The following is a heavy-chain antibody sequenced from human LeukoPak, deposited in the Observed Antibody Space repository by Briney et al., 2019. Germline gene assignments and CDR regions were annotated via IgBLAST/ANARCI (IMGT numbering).Heavy chain of an antibody. CDR2: IYSGGRT. CDR1: GLTVRSNY. Sequence: GGSLRLSCVASGLTVRSNYMSWVRQAPGKGPEWVSVIYSGGRTYYADAVKGRFTMSRDNSKNTVYLQMNSLTAEDTAVYYCARDFETGGYYYYGMDVWGQGTTVTVSS. J-gene: IGHJ6*02. D-gene: IGHD3-10*01. V-gene: IGHV3-53*01. CDR3: ARDFETGGYYYYGMDV.